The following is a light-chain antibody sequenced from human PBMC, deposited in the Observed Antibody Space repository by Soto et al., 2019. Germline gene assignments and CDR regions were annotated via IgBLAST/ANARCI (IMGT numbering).Light chain of an antibody. CDR1: NSDVGSYNR. CDR2: EVS. J-gene: IGLJ1*01. Sequence: QSVLTQPASVSGSPGQSITISCTRTNSDVGSYNRVSWYQQPPGTAPKLMIYEVSNRPSGVSNRFSGSKSGNTSSLTISGLQAEDEADYYCNSYTTSSTYVFGTGTKVTVL. V-gene: IGLV2-14*01. CDR3: NSYTTSSTYV.